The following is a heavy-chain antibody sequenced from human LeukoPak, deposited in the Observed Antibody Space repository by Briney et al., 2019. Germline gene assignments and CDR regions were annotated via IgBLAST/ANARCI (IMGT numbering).Heavy chain of an antibody. D-gene: IGHD6-19*01. CDR2: IRSKVNNYAT. V-gene: IGHV3-73*01. CDR1: GFTFSGSA. J-gene: IGHJ4*02. Sequence: PGGSLKLSCAASGFTFSGSAMHWVRQASGKGLEWVGRIRSKVNNYATAYAASVKDRFTISRDDSRNTAYLQMNSLKTEDTAVYYCTTQYSSDPPGYWGQGTLVTVSS. CDR3: TTQYSSDPPGY.